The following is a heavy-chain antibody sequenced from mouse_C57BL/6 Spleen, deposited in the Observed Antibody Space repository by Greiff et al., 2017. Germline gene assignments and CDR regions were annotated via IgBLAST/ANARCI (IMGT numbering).Heavy chain of an antibody. Sequence: LVESGAELVKPGASVKISCKASGYAFSSYWMNWVKQRPGKGLEWIGQIYPGDGDTNYNGKFKGKATLTADKSSSTAYMQLSSLTSEDSAVYFCASEGLRDFDYWGQGTTLTVSS. CDR1: GYAFSSYW. J-gene: IGHJ2*01. V-gene: IGHV1-80*01. CDR3: ASEGLRDFDY. D-gene: IGHD1-1*01. CDR2: IYPGDGDT.